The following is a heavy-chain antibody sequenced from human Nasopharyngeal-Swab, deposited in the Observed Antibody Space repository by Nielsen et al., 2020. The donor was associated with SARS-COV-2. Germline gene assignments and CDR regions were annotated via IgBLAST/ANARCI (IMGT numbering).Heavy chain of an antibody. Sequence: GESLKISCKGSGYSFTSYWIGWVRQMPGKGLEWMGIIYPGDSDTRYSPSFQGQVTISADKSISTAYLQWSSLKVSDTAMYYCARTVYSGSYYQNDAFDIWGQGTMVTVSS. V-gene: IGHV5-51*01. D-gene: IGHD1-26*01. CDR1: GYSFTSYW. CDR3: ARTVYSGSYYQNDAFDI. J-gene: IGHJ3*02. CDR2: IYPGDSDT.